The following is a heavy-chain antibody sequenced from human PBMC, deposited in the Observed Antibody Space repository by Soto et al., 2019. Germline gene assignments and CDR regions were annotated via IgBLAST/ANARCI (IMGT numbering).Heavy chain of an antibody. V-gene: IGHV4-59*01. CDR1: GGSISGYY. Sequence: PSETLSLTCTVSGGSISGYYWSWIRQPPGKGLEWIGYIYYSGSTNYSPSLKSRVTISVDTSKNQFSLKLSSVTAADTAVYYCARYRLYTVLPPRWYNWFDPWGQGTLVTVS. CDR2: IYYSGST. CDR3: ARYRLYTVLPPRWYNWFDP. D-gene: IGHD2-15*01. J-gene: IGHJ5*02.